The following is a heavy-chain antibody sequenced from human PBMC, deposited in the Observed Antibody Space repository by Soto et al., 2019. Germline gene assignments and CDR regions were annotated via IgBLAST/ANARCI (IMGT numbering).Heavy chain of an antibody. CDR3: ARRYGASFDY. V-gene: IGHV4-59*01. D-gene: IGHD4-17*01. Sequence: PSETLSLTCTVSDDSSSNYKWSWIRQPPGRRLEWIGYIYYSGSTNYNPSLKSRVTISVDTSKNQFSLKLSSVTAADTAVYYCARRYGASFDYWGQGTLVTVSS. J-gene: IGHJ4*02. CDR2: IYYSGST. CDR1: DDSSSNYK.